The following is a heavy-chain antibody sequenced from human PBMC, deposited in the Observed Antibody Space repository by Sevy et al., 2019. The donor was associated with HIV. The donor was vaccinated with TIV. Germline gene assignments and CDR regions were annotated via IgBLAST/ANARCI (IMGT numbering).Heavy chain of an antibody. J-gene: IGHJ4*02. CDR3: ATTKDYYDSSGCPFDY. CDR1: GYTLTGLS. V-gene: IGHV1-24*01. D-gene: IGHD3-22*01. Sequence: ASVKVSCKVSGYTLTGLSMHWARQAPGKGLEWMGSFDPEDGETIYAQNFQGRVTMTEDTSTDTAYMELSSLRSEDTAVYFCATTKDYYDSSGCPFDYWGQGTLVTVSS. CDR2: FDPEDGET.